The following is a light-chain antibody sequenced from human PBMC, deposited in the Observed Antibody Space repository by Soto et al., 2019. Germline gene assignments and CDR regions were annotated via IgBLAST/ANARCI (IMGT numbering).Light chain of an antibody. CDR1: QDISTW. CDR3: QQADSLPLVT. CDR2: AAS. V-gene: IGKV1-12*01. Sequence: DIQMTQSPSSVSASVGDRVTITCRASQDISTWLAWYQQKPGKAPKLLIYAASSLFSGVPSRFSGSGSETDFTLTISSLQPEDFATYYCQQADSLPLVTFGQGTRLDLK. J-gene: IGKJ5*01.